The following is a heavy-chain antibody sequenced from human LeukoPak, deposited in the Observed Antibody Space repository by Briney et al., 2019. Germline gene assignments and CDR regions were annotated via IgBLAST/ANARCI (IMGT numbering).Heavy chain of an antibody. V-gene: IGHV4-39*02. J-gene: IGHJ5*01. CDR1: GGSISSSHHY. CDR2: IYYSGST. CDR3: ARDGPWFDS. Sequence: SETLSLTCTVAGGSISSSHHYWGWIRQPPGKGLEWIGSIYYSGSTYYNPSLKSRVTISVDTSKNQFSLKLSSVTAADTAVYYWARDGPWFDSWGQRTLVTVSS.